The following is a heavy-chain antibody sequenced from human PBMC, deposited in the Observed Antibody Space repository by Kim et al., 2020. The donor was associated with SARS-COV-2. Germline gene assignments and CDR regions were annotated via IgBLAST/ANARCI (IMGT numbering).Heavy chain of an antibody. CDR1: GFTFSSYA. Sequence: GGSLRLSCAASGFTFSSYAMSWVRQAPGKGLEWVSAISGSGGSTYYADAVKGRFTISRDNSKNTLYLQMNSLRAEDTAVYYCAKVLGFSNGWIFDYWGQGTLVTVSS. D-gene: IGHD6-19*01. V-gene: IGHV3-23*01. CDR2: ISGSGGST. J-gene: IGHJ4*02. CDR3: AKVLGFSNGWIFDY.